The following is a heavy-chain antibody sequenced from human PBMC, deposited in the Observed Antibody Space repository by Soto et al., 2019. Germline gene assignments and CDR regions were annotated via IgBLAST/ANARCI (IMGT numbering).Heavy chain of an antibody. CDR1: GGSISSYY. CDR3: ARHFLFGDSENWFDP. V-gene: IGHV4-59*08. D-gene: IGHD4-17*01. Sequence: SETLSLTCTVSGGSISSYYWSWIRQPPGKGLEWIGYIYYSGSTNYNPSLKSRVTISVDTSKNQFSLKLSSVTAADTTVYYCARHFLFGDSENWFDPWGRGTLVTVPS. J-gene: IGHJ5*02. CDR2: IYYSGST.